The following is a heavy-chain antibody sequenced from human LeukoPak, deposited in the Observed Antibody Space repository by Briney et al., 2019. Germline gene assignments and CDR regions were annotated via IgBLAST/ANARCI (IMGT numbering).Heavy chain of an antibody. Sequence: SETLSLTCTVSGGSISSSSYYWGWIRQPPGKGLEWIGSIYYSGSTYYNPSLKSRVTISVDTSKNQFSLKLSSVTAADTAVYYCATSSYDFLSGYSPPSFDYWGQGTLVTVSS. V-gene: IGHV4-39*01. CDR1: GGSISSSSYY. D-gene: IGHD3-3*01. J-gene: IGHJ4*02. CDR2: IYYSGST. CDR3: ATSSYDFLSGYSPPSFDY.